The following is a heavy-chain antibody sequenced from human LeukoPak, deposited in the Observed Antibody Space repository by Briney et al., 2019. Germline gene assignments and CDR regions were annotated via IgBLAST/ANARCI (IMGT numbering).Heavy chain of an antibody. V-gene: IGHV3-23*01. J-gene: IGHJ4*02. D-gene: IGHD4-17*01. CDR1: GFTFGSYA. Sequence: PGGSLRLSCAASGFTFGSYAMNWVRQAPGKGLEWVAVISDRGGTTYYADSVKGRFTISRDNAENSLYLQMNSLRAEDTAVYYCARDSYGGWRVPAKDYWGQGTLVTVSS. CDR3: ARDSYGGWRVPAKDY. CDR2: ISDRGGTT.